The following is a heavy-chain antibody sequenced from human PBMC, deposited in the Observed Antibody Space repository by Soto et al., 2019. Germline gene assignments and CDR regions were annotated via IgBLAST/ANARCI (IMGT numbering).Heavy chain of an antibody. CDR2: IYYSGST. J-gene: IGHJ4*02. CDR3: ARRWGAAVDY. Sequence: QVQLQESGPGLVKPSETLSLTCTVSGGSISSYYWSWIRQPPGKGLEWIGYIYYSGSTNYNPSLRSLVTISVDTSKTQFSLKLSSVTAADTAVYYCARRWGAAVDYWGQGTLVTVSS. CDR1: GGSISSYY. V-gene: IGHV4-59*08. D-gene: IGHD1-26*01.